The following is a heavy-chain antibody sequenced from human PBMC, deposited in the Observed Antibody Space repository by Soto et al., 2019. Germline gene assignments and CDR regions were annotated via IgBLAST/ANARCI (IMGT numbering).Heavy chain of an antibody. CDR1: GGSVSSGSYY. Sequence: QVQLQESGPGLVKPSETLSLTCTVSGGSVSSGSYYWSWIRQPPGKGLEWIGYIYYSGSTNYNPSLKSRVTISVDTSKNQFSLKLSSVTAADTAVYYCASHPAHDYGDYVQTWYFDLWGRGTLVTVSS. D-gene: IGHD4-17*01. V-gene: IGHV4-61*01. CDR2: IYYSGST. J-gene: IGHJ2*01. CDR3: ASHPAHDYGDYVQTWYFDL.